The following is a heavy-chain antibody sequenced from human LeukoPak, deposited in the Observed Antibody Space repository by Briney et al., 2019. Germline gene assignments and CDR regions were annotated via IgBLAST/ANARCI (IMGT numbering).Heavy chain of an antibody. J-gene: IGHJ3*02. CDR2: IGSGGGST. D-gene: IGHD6-13*01. CDR1: GFTFSSYA. Sequence: PGGSLRLSCSASGFTFSSYAMTWVRQAPGKGLERVSAIGSGGGSTYYADSVKGRFTISRDNSKNTLYLQMNSLRAEDTAVYYCARETGDSSSWSDGFDIWGQGTMVTVSS. V-gene: IGHV3-23*01. CDR3: ARETGDSSSWSDGFDI.